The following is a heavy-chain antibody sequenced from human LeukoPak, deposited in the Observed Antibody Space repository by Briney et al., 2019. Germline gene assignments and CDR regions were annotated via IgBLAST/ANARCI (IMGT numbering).Heavy chain of an antibody. V-gene: IGHV3-48*02. D-gene: IGHD6-19*01. J-gene: IGHJ4*02. CDR2: ISSSSSTL. Sequence: PGGSLRLSCAASGFTFSTYSMNWVRQAPGKGLEWVSYISSSSSTLYYADSVKGRFTISRDNAKNSLYLQMDSLRDEDTAVYFCAADDSGWYGFDYWGQGTLVTVSS. CDR1: GFTFSTYS. CDR3: AADDSGWYGFDY.